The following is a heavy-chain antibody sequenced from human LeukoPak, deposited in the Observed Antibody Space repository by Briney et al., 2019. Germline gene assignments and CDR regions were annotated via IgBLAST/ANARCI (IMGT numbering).Heavy chain of an antibody. CDR1: GYTFAKYA. CDR3: ARQNYDFWSGYYTKHYYYYGMDV. CDR2: INAGNGNT. D-gene: IGHD3-3*01. Sequence: EASVKVSCKASGYTFAKYAIHWVRQAPGQRLEWMGWINAGNGNTKYSQKFQGRVTITRDTSASTAYMELSSLRSEDTAVYYCARQNYDFWSGYYTKHYYYYGMDVWGQGTTVTVSS. V-gene: IGHV1-3*01. J-gene: IGHJ6*02.